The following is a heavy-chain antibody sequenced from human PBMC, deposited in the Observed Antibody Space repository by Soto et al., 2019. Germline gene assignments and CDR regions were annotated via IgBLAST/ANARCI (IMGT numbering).Heavy chain of an antibody. J-gene: IGHJ4*02. CDR2: IYYSGST. Sequence: SETLSLTCTVSGGSISSYDWSWIRQPPGKGLEWIGYIYYSGSTNYNPSLKSRVTISVDTSKNQFSLKLSSVTAADTAVYYCARTTYYYDSSGYYGYYFDYWGQGTPVTVPQ. CDR3: ARTTYYYDSSGYYGYYFDY. D-gene: IGHD3-22*01. V-gene: IGHV4-59*01. CDR1: GGSISSYD.